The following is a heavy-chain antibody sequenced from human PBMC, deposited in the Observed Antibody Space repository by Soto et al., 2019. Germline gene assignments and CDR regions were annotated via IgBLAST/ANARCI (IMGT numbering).Heavy chain of an antibody. CDR1: GFTFSIWR. Sequence: EVQLVESGGGLVQPGGSLRLSCAAYGFTFSIWRMNWVRQAPGKGLEWVSYISSRGSNKSYADSVKGRFTISRDNAKNTLYLQMNSLRDEDTAVYYCAREPQYCGQGTLVTVSS. CDR3: AREPQY. CDR2: ISSRGSNK. V-gene: IGHV3-48*02. J-gene: IGHJ4*02.